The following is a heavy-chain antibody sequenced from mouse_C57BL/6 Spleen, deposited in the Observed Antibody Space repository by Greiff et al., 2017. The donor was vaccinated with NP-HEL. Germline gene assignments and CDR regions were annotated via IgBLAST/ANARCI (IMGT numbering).Heavy chain of an antibody. CDR3: AREERGTRAWFAY. V-gene: IGHV5-4*01. J-gene: IGHJ3*01. D-gene: IGHD3-3*01. CDR2: ISDGGGYT. CDR1: GFTFSSYA. Sequence: DVLLVESGGGLVKPGGSLKLSCAASGFTFSSYAMSWVRQTPEKRLEWVATISDGGGYTYYPDNVKGRFTISRDNAKNNLYLQMSHLKSEDTAMYYCAREERGTRAWFAYWGQGTLVTVSA.